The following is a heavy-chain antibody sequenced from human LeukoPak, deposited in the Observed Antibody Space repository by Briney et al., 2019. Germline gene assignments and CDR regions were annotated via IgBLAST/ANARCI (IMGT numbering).Heavy chain of an antibody. Sequence: GGSLRLSCAASGFAFSIYAMSWVRQAPGKGLEWVSAIGDTTYYADSVEGRFTISRDNSKNTLYLQMNSLRAEDTAVYYCARDLFVGTTGVYWGQGTLVTVSS. CDR1: GFAFSIYA. D-gene: IGHD3-10*02. V-gene: IGHV3-23*01. J-gene: IGHJ4*02. CDR3: ARDLFVGTTGVY. CDR2: IGDTT.